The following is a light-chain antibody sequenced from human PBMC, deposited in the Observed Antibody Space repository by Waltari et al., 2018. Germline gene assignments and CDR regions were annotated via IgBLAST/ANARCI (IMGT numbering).Light chain of an antibody. Sequence: DVVLTQSPLSLPVTLGQSASISCSSTQSLLHSDGNTYLNWFQQRPGQSPRRLIYKVSNRDSGVPDRVSGSGSGTDFTLKISRVEAEDVGVYYCMQGTYWPRTFGQGTKVEIK. V-gene: IGKV2-30*02. J-gene: IGKJ1*01. CDR2: KVS. CDR3: MQGTYWPRT. CDR1: QSLLHSDGNTY.